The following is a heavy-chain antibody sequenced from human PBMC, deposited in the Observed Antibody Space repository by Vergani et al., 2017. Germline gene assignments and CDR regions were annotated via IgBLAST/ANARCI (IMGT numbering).Heavy chain of an antibody. V-gene: IGHV3-23*01. D-gene: IGHD3-16*02. CDR2: ISGSGGST. Sequence: EVQLLESGGGLVQPGGSLRLSCAASGFTFSSYAMSWVRQAPGKGLEWVSAISGSGGSTYYADSVKGRFTISRDNSKNTLYLQMNSLRADDTAVYYCAKGLVRGGYTPLMDWGQGTLVTVSS. CDR3: AKGLVRGGYTPLMD. CDR1: GFTFSSYA. J-gene: IGHJ4*02.